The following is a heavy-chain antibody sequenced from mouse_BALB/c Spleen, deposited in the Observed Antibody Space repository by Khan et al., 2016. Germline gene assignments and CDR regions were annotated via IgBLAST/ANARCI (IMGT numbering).Heavy chain of an antibody. CDR1: GYTFTDYS. CDR3: ARGYYGYESY. J-gene: IGHJ2*01. CDR2: INTETGEP. V-gene: IGHV9-2-1*01. D-gene: IGHD2-14*01. Sequence: QIQLVQSGPELKKPGETVKISCKASGYTFTDYSMHWVKQAPGKGLKWMGWINTETGEPTYADDFKGRFAFSLETSASTAYLQINNLKNEDTATXFCARGYYGYESYWGQGTTLTVSS.